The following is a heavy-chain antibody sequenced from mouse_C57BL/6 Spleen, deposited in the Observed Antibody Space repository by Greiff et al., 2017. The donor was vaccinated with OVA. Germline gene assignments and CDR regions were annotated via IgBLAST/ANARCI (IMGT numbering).Heavy chain of an antibody. Sequence: EVQRVESGGGLVKPGGSLKLSCAASGFTFSDYGMHWVRQAPEKGLEWVAYISSGSSTIYYADTVKGRFTISRDNAKNTLFLQMTSLRSEDTAMYYCARSLAYYSNYVAYWGQGTLVTVSA. V-gene: IGHV5-17*01. CDR2: ISSGSSTI. CDR3: ARSLAYYSNYVAY. CDR1: GFTFSDYG. J-gene: IGHJ3*01. D-gene: IGHD2-5*01.